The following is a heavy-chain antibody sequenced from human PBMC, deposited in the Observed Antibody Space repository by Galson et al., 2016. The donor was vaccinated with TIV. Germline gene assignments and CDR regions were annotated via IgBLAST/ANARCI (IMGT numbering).Heavy chain of an antibody. CDR2: MYYSGNT. Sequence: ETLSLTCAVSGYSITSGYYSGWIRQPPGKGLEWIGGMYYSGNTSSNPSLKRRLTISLDPSQNQSTRKLSSVTAADTAVYYGMREGSTLTMHHYFGVDGWGQGTTVIVTS. CDR1: GYSITSGYY. V-gene: IGHV4-38-2*02. J-gene: IGHJ6*01. CDR3: MREGSTLTMHHYFGVDG. D-gene: IGHD4-17*01.